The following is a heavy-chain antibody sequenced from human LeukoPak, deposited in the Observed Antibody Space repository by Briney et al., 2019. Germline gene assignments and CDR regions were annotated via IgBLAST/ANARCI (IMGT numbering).Heavy chain of an antibody. CDR3: ARGGRPYYDFWSGYGPRYYYYYMDV. CDR2: INHSGST. Sequence: PSETLSLTCAVYGGSFSGYYWSWIRQPPGKGLEWIGEINHSGSTNYNPSLKSRVTISVDTSKNQFSLKLSSVTAADTAVYYCARGGRPYYDFWSGYGPRYYYYYMDVWGKGTTVTVSS. D-gene: IGHD3-3*01. V-gene: IGHV4-34*01. J-gene: IGHJ6*03. CDR1: GGSFSGYY.